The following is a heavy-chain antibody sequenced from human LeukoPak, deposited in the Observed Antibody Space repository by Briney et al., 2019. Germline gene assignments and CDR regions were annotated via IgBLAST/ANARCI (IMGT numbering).Heavy chain of an antibody. CDR3: ARGGDGYNYAHFDY. CDR2: IYYSGST. D-gene: IGHD5-24*01. V-gene: IGHV4-30-4*08. CDR1: GGSISSGDYY. Sequence: SETLSLTCTVSGGSISSGDYYWSWIRQPPGKGLEWSGYIYYSGSTYYNPSLKSRVTISVDTSKNQFSLKLSSVTAADTAVYYCARGGDGYNYAHFDYWGQGTLVTVSS. J-gene: IGHJ4*02.